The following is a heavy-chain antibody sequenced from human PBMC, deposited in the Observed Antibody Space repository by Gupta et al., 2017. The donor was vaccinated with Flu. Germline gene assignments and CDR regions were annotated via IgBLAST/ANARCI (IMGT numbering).Heavy chain of an antibody. J-gene: IGHJ1*01. D-gene: IGHD4-17*01. CDR3: ATDYGGNSRQYFQH. V-gene: IGHV1-24*01. CDR2: FDPEDGET. Sequence: FDPEDGETIYAQKFQGRVTMTEDTSTDTAYMELSSLRSEDTAVYYCATDYGGNSRQYFQHWGQGTLVTVSS.